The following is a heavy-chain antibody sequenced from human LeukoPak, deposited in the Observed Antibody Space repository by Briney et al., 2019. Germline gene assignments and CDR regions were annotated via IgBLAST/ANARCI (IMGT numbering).Heavy chain of an antibody. CDR2: IKSKTDGGTT. Sequence: GGSLRLSCAASGFTFSNAWMSWVRQAPGKGLEWVGRIKSKTDGGTTDYAAPVKGRFTISRDDSKNTLYLQMNSLRAEDTAVYYCARSIRGYSYVLDYWGQGTLVTVSS. CDR1: GFTFSNAW. J-gene: IGHJ4*02. V-gene: IGHV3-15*01. CDR3: ARSIRGYSYVLDY. D-gene: IGHD5-18*01.